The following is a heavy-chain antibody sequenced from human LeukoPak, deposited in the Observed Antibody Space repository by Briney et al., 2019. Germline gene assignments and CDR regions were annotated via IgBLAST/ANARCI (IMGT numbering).Heavy chain of an antibody. CDR1: GFTFGDYA. D-gene: IGHD3-22*01. CDR3: TRGARRVIDAFDI. V-gene: IGHV3-49*04. J-gene: IGHJ3*02. CDR2: IRSKAYGGTT. Sequence: GGSLRLSCTASGFTFGDYAMSWVRQAPGKGLEWVGFIRSKAYGGTTEYAASVKGRFTISRDDSKSIAYLQMNSLKTEDTAVYYCTRGARRVIDAFDIWGQGTMVTVSS.